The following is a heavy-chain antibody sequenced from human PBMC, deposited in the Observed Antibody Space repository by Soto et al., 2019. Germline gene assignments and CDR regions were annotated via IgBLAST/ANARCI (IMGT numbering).Heavy chain of an antibody. Sequence: QVQLVQSGAEVKKPGASVKVSCKASGYTFTSYGISWVRQAPGQGLEWMGWISAYNGNTNYAQKLQGRVTMTTDTPTSTADIELRSLRSDDTAVYYCARDRGSYALDYWGQGTLVTVSS. CDR3: ARDRGSYALDY. D-gene: IGHD1-26*01. V-gene: IGHV1-18*01. J-gene: IGHJ4*02. CDR2: ISAYNGNT. CDR1: GYTFTSYG.